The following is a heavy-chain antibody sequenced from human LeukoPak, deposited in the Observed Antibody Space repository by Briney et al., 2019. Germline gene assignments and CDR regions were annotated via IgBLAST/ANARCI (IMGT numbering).Heavy chain of an antibody. CDR2: ISSSSSYI. CDR3: ARGRTAVAGTGDY. J-gene: IGHJ4*02. CDR1: GFTFSSYS. D-gene: IGHD6-19*01. Sequence: GGSLRLSCAASGFTFSSYSMNWVRQAPGKGLEWVSSISSSSSYIYYAGSVRGRFTISRDNAKNSLYLQMNSLRAEDTAVYYCARGRTAVAGTGDYWGQGTLVTVSS. V-gene: IGHV3-21*01.